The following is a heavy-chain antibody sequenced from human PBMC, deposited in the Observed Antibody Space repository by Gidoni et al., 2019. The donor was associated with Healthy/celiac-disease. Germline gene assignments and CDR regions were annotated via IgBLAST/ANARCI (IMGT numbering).Heavy chain of an antibody. D-gene: IGHD6-6*01. V-gene: IGHV4-59*01. CDR3: ARGGGSSPDLNWFDP. CDR2: IYYSGST. CDR1: GGSISSYY. J-gene: IGHJ5*02. Sequence: QVQLQESGPGLVKPSETLSLTCPVSGGSISSYYWSWIRQPPGKGLEWIGYIYYSGSTNYNPSLKSRVTISVDTSKNQFSLKLSSVTAADTAVYYCARGGGSSPDLNWFDPWGQGTLVTVSS.